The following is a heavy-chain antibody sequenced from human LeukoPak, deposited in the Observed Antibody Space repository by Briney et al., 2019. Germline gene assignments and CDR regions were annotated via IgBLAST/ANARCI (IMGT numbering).Heavy chain of an antibody. V-gene: IGHV3-21*01. J-gene: IGHJ4*02. D-gene: IGHD3-10*01. CDR2: ISSSSSYI. CDR1: GFTFSSYS. Sequence: GGSLRLSCAASGFTFSSYSMNWVRQAPGKGLEWVSSISSSSSYIYYADSVKGRFTISRDNAKNSLYLQMNSLRAEDTAVYYCARASDLWFGELLSSYWGQGTLVTASS. CDR3: ARASDLWFGELLSSY.